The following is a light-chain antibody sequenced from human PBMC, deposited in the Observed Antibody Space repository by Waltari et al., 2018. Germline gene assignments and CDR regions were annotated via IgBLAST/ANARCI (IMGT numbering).Light chain of an antibody. J-gene: IGLJ3*02. CDR2: EDI. CDR3: YSTDFSGHDRV. V-gene: IGLV3-10*01. Sequence: SYELTQPPSVSVSPGQTARITCSGDALPKKYAYWYQQKSGQAPVLVIYEDIKRPTGIPERFSCSSSGTTATLTISGAHVDDEADYYCYSTDFSGHDRVFGGGTKLTIL. CDR1: ALPKKY.